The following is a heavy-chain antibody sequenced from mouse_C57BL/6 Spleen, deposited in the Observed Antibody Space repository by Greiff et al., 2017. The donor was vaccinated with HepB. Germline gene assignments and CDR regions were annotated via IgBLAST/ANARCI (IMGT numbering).Heavy chain of an antibody. J-gene: IGHJ4*01. D-gene: IGHD2-1*01. CDR2: ISSGGDYI. CDR1: GFTFSSYA. Sequence: EVQLVESGEGLVKPGGSLKLSCAASGFTFSSYAMSWVRQTPEKRLEWVAYISSGGDYIYYADTVKGRFTISRDNARNTLYLQMSSLKSEDTAMYYCTRDLTYYGNPYDAMDYWGQGTSVTVSS. CDR3: TRDLTYYGNPYDAMDY. V-gene: IGHV5-9-1*02.